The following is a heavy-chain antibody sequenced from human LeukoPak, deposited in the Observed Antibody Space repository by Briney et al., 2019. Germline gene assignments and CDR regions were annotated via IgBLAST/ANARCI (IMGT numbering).Heavy chain of an antibody. D-gene: IGHD3-9*01. V-gene: IGHV1-8*01. CDR2: MNPNSGNT. CDR1: RYTFTSYD. Sequence: ASVKVSCKASRYTFTSYDINWVRQATGQGLEWMGWMNPNSGNTGSAQKFQGRVTMTRNTSISTAYMELSSLRSEDTAVYYCARGRVRDILTGYYLGYDYWGQGTLVTVSS. J-gene: IGHJ4*02. CDR3: ARGRVRDILTGYYLGYDY.